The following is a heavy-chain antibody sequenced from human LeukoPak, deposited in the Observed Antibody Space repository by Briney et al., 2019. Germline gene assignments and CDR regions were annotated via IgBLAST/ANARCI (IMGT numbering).Heavy chain of an antibody. CDR2: IIPIFGTA. CDR1: GGTFSSYA. D-gene: IGHD6-19*01. Sequence: EASVKVSCKASGGTFSSYAISWVRQAPGQGLEWMGGIIPIFGTANYAQKFQGRVTITTDESTSTAYMGLSSLRSEDTAVYYCASVAVAGTPPRYWGQGTLVTVSS. CDR3: ASVAVAGTPPRY. V-gene: IGHV1-69*05. J-gene: IGHJ4*02.